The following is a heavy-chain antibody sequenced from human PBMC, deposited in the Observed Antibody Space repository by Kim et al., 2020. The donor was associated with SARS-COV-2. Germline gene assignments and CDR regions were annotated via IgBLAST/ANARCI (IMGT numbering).Heavy chain of an antibody. V-gene: IGHV4-59*13. CDR3: ARARVWGAFDI. CDR1: GGSISSYY. Sequence: SETLSLTCTVSGGSISSYYWSWIRQPPGKGLEWIGYIYYSGSTNYNPSLKSRVTISVDTSKNQFSLKLSSVTAADTAVYYCARARVWGAFDIWGQGTMVTVSS. D-gene: IGHD6-13*01. J-gene: IGHJ3*02. CDR2: IYYSGST.